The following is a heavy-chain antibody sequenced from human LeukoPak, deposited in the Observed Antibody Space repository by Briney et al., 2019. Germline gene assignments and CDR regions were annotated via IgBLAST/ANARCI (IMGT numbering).Heavy chain of an antibody. CDR2: INHSGST. Sequence: SETLSLTCAVYGGSFSGYYWSWIRQPPGKGLEWIGEINHSGSTNYNPSLKSRVTISVDTSKNQFSLKLSSVTAADTAVYYCARGRIVVVPAASSYMDVWGKGTTVTVPS. V-gene: IGHV4-34*01. CDR1: GGSFSGYY. D-gene: IGHD2-2*01. CDR3: ARGRIVVVPAASSYMDV. J-gene: IGHJ6*03.